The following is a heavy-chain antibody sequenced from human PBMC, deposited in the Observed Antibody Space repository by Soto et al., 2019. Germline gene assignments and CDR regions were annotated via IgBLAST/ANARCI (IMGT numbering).Heavy chain of an antibody. D-gene: IGHD6-19*01. CDR2: ISSSGSTI. CDR3: ARESGIAVHYYYNGMDV. J-gene: IGHJ6*02. V-gene: IGHV3-48*03. Sequence: EVQLVESGGGLVQPGGSLRLSCAASGFTFSSYEMNWVRQAPGKGLEWVSYISSSGSTIYYADSVKGRFTISRDNAKNSLYLQMNSLRAEDTAVYYCARESGIAVHYYYNGMDVWGQGTTVTVSS. CDR1: GFTFSSYE.